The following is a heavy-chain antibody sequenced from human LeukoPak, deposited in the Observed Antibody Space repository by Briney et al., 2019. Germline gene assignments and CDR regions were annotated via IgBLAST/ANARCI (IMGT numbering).Heavy chain of an antibody. Sequence: PSEALSLTCAVSGGSISSGGYSWSWIRQPPGKGLEWIGYIYHSGSTYYNPSLKSRVTISVDRSKNQFSLKLSSVTAADTAVYYCARVLHSSGIYYFDYWGQGTLVTVSS. D-gene: IGHD3-22*01. J-gene: IGHJ4*02. CDR1: GGSISSGGYS. CDR3: ARVLHSSGIYYFDY. CDR2: IYHSGST. V-gene: IGHV4-30-2*01.